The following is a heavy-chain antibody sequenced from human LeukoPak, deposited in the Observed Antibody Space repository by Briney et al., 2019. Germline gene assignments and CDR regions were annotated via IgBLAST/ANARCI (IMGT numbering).Heavy chain of an antibody. Sequence: GGSLRLSCAASGFTFSSYAMRWVRQAPGKGLEWVSAISGSGGSTYYADSVKGRFTISRDNSKNTLYLQMNSLRAEDTAVYYCAGQWLIRYFDYWGQGTLVTVSS. D-gene: IGHD3-22*01. CDR2: ISGSGGST. V-gene: IGHV3-23*01. CDR1: GFTFSSYA. CDR3: AGQWLIRYFDY. J-gene: IGHJ4*02.